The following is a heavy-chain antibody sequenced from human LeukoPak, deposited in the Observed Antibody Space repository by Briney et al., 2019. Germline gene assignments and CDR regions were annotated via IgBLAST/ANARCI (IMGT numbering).Heavy chain of an antibody. CDR1: GFTFSSYS. CDR3: ARDDGDSDAFDI. CDR2: ISSSSSYI. D-gene: IGHD4-17*01. V-gene: IGHV3-21*01. J-gene: IGHJ3*02. Sequence: RGSLRLSCAASGFTFSSYSMNWVRQAPGKGLEWVSSISSSSSYIYYADSVKVRFTISRDSAKNTLYLKMNTPRAENPAVYYCARDDGDSDAFDIWGQGTMVTVSS.